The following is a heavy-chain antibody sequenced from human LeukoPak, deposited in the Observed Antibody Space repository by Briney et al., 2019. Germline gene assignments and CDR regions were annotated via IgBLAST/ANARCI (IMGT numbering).Heavy chain of an antibody. CDR3: ARGRSKYSSSWYADY. CDR1: GSTFSSYW. Sequence: GGSLRPSCAASGSTFSSYWMSWVRQAPGKGLEWVANIKQDGSEKYYVDSVKGRFTISRDNAKNSLYLQMNSLRAEDTAVYYCARGRSKYSSSWYADYWGQGTLVTVSS. V-gene: IGHV3-7*01. CDR2: IKQDGSEK. D-gene: IGHD6-13*01. J-gene: IGHJ4*02.